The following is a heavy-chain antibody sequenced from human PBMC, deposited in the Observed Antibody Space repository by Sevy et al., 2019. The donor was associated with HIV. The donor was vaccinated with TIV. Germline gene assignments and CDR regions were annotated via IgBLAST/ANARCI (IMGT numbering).Heavy chain of an antibody. V-gene: IGHV1-2*02. D-gene: IGHD3-22*01. Sequence: GESLKISCKTSGYTFTDHYMHWVRQAPGQGLEWMGWINPKSGSTSYSQKLQGRVTMTRDTSISTAYMELSRLRSDDTAVYYCARVYYYDSTASLVYWGQGTLVTVSS. J-gene: IGHJ4*02. CDR3: ARVYYYDSTASLVY. CDR2: INPKSGST. CDR1: GYTFTDHY.